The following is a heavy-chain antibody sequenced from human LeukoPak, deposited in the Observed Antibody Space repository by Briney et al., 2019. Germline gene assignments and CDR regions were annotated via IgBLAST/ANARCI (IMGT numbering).Heavy chain of an antibody. D-gene: IGHD5-24*01. CDR1: GGTFSNYA. J-gene: IGHJ4*02. V-gene: IGHV1-2*02. CDR2: INPNSGGT. CDR3: ARGGARDGYNSGDY. Sequence: ASVKVSCKASGGTFSNYAIGWVRQAPGQGLEWMGWINPNSGGTNYAQKFQGRVTMTRDTSISTAYMELSRLRSDDTAVYYCARGGARDGYNSGDYWGQGTLVTVSS.